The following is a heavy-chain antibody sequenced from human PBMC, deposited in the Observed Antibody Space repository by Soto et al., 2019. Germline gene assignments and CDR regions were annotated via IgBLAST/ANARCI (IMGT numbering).Heavy chain of an antibody. Sequence: PSETLSLTCIVSGGSISSGDYYWSWIRQPPGKGLEWIGYIYYSGSTYYNPSLKSRLTFSVDTSKNQFSLKLNSVTVADTAVHYCAREFPGQPGIDYWGQGTLVTVSS. D-gene: IGHD2-21*01. CDR2: IYYSGST. CDR3: AREFPGQPGIDY. J-gene: IGHJ4*02. V-gene: IGHV4-30-4*02. CDR1: GGSISSGDYY.